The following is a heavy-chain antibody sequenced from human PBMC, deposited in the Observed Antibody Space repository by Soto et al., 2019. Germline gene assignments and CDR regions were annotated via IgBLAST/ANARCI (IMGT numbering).Heavy chain of an antibody. CDR3: ARDGYDSSGYRFDY. J-gene: IGHJ4*02. Sequence: SETLSLTCTVSGGSISSYYWSWIRQPPGKGLEWIGYIYYRGSTNYNPSLKSRVTISVDTSKNQFSLKLSSVTAADTAVYYCARDGYDSSGYRFDYWGQGTLVTVS. D-gene: IGHD3-22*01. V-gene: IGHV4-59*01. CDR1: GGSISSYY. CDR2: IYYRGST.